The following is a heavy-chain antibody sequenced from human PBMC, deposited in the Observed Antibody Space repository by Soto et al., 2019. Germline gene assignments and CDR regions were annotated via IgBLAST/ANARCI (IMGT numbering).Heavy chain of an antibody. CDR3: ARQVSWDFWSGLTDY. J-gene: IGHJ4*02. CDR2: IYYSGST. CDR1: GGSISSSSYY. Sequence: PSETLSLTCTVSGGSISSSSYYWGWIRQPPGKGLEWIGSIYYSGSTYYNPSLKSRVTISVDTSKNQFSLKLSSVTAADTAVYYCARQVSWDFWSGLTDYWGQGTLVTVSS. V-gene: IGHV4-39*01. D-gene: IGHD3-3*01.